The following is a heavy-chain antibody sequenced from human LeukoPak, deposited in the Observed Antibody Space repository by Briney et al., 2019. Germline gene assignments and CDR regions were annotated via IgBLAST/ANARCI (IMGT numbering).Heavy chain of an antibody. CDR3: ARWVMSSGWTYYFDY. CDR1: GFTFSSYT. D-gene: IGHD6-19*01. CDR2: IYSGGIT. V-gene: IGHV3-53*01. J-gene: IGHJ4*02. Sequence: GGSLRLSCAASGFTFSSYTMNWVRQAPGKGLEWVSVIYSGGITYYADSVKGRFTISRDNSKNTVYLQMNSLRAEDTAVYYCARWVMSSGWTYYFDYWGQGTLVTVSS.